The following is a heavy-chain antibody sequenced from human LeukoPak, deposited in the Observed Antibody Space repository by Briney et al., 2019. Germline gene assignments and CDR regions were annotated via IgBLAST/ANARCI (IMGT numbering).Heavy chain of an antibody. D-gene: IGHD5-24*01. CDR1: GFTFSSYS. CDR3: ASWLQPPGDY. V-gene: IGHV3-48*04. CDR2: ISSSSSTI. J-gene: IGHJ4*02. Sequence: GGSLGLSCAASGFTFSSYSMNWVRQAPGKGLEWVSYISSSSSTIYYADSVKGRFTISRDNAKNSLYLQMNSLRAEDTAVYYCASWLQPPGDYWGQGTLVTVSS.